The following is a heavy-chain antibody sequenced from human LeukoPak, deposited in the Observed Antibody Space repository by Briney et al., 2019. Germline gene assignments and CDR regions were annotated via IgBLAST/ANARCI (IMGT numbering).Heavy chain of an antibody. D-gene: IGHD7-27*01. CDR2: IIPIFGTA. CDR1: GGTFSSYA. V-gene: IGHV1-69*13. CDR3: ARGPPNWGYDY. J-gene: IGHJ4*02. Sequence: ASVKVSCKASGGTFSSYAISWVRQAPGQGLEWMGGIIPIFGTANYAQKFQGRVTITADESTSTAYMELSSLRTEDTAVYYCARGPPNWGYDYWGPGTLVTVSS.